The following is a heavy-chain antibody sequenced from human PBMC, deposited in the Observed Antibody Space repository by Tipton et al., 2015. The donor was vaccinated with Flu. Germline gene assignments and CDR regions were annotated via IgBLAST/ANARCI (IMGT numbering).Heavy chain of an antibody. D-gene: IGHD3-10*01. Sequence: SLRLSCAASGFTFSSYAMHWVRQAPGKGLEWVAVISYDGSNKYYADSVKGRFTISRDNSKNTLYLQMNSLRAEDTAVYYCARDSGQMVRGVIITSSPDYYFDYWGQGTLVTVSS. CDR3: ARDSGQMVRGVIITSSPDYYFDY. V-gene: IGHV3-30*04. J-gene: IGHJ4*02. CDR2: ISYDGSNK. CDR1: GFTFSSYA.